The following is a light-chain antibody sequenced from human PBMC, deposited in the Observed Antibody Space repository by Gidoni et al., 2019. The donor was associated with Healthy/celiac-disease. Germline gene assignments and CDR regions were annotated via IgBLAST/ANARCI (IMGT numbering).Light chain of an antibody. CDR1: QSVSSSY. CDR3: QQYGSSPPYT. V-gene: IGKV3-20*01. Sequence: EIVLTQSPGTLSLSPGERATLSCRASQSVSSSYLAWYQQKPGQAPRLLIYGASSRATGIPDRCSGSGSGTDFTLTISRLEPEDVAVYYCQQYGSSPPYTFXQXTKLEIK. J-gene: IGKJ2*01. CDR2: GAS.